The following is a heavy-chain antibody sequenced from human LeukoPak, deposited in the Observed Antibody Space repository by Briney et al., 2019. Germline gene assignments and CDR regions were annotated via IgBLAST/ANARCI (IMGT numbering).Heavy chain of an antibody. CDR2: INSDGSST. D-gene: IGHD1-26*01. J-gene: IGHJ4*02. Sequence: GGSLRLSCAASGFTFSSYAMSWVRQAPGKGLVWVSRINSDGSSTSYADSVKGRFTMSRDNVKNTLYLQMNSLRAEDTAMYYCARHTGSTGTVDYWGQGTLVTVSS. CDR1: GFTFSSYA. CDR3: ARHTGSTGTVDY. V-gene: IGHV3-74*01.